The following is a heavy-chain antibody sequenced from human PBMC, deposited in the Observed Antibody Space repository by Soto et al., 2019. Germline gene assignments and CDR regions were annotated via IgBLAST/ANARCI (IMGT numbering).Heavy chain of an antibody. V-gene: IGHV3-30-3*01. J-gene: IGHJ4*02. CDR1: GFTFSSYA. D-gene: IGHD3-22*01. CDR2: ISYDGSNK. CDR3: ARDYYDSSGYYLDY. Sequence: GGSLRLSCAASGFTFSSYAMHWVRQAPGKGLEWVAVISYDGSNKYYADSVKGRFTISRDNSKNTLYLQMNSLRAEDTAVYYCARDYYDSSGYYLDYWGQGTLVTVSS.